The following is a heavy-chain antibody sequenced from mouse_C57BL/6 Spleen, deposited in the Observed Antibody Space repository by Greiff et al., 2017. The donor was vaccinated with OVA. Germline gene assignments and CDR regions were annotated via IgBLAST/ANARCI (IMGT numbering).Heavy chain of an antibody. V-gene: IGHV1-15*01. CDR2: IDPETGGT. J-gene: IGHJ1*03. CDR3: TRRGGYDYDGRGWYFDV. Sequence: QVQLKESGAELVRPGASVTLSCKASGYTFTDYEMHWVKQTPVHGLEWIGAIDPETGGTAYNQKFKGKAILTADKSSSTAYMELRSLTSEDSAVYYCTRRGGYDYDGRGWYFDVWGTGTTVTVSS. CDR1: GYTFTDYE. D-gene: IGHD2-4*01.